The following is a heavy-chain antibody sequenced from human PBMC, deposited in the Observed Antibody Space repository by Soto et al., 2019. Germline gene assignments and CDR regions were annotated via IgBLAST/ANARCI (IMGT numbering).Heavy chain of an antibody. Sequence: QVQLQQWGGGLLKPSETLSLTCAVYGGSFSGYSWTWLRQPPGKGLEWIGHITHLENTYFNPSFKSRLSMSIDRTKNQFSLKVTSMTAADKGRYFCVRGGGNDPFEYWGQGILVTVSS. J-gene: IGHJ4*02. CDR3: VRGGGNDPFEY. D-gene: IGHD5-12*01. CDR2: ITHLENT. CDR1: GGSFSGYS. V-gene: IGHV4-34*01.